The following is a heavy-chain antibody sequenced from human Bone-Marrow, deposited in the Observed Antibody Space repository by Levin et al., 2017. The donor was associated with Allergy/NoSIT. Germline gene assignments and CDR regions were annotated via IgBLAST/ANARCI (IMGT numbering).Heavy chain of an antibody. D-gene: IGHD4-17*01. V-gene: IGHV3-9*01. CDR3: VNVLSSVTTGYLVS. CDR2: ISWNSDII. CDR1: GFTFDDYG. Sequence: SLKISCAASGFTFDDYGLHWVRQAPGKGPEWGSGISWNSDIIEYADSVKGRFTISRDSDGKSVYVQRKSLRPDDTAIYYSVNVLSSVTTGYLVSWGQGTLVTVSS. J-gene: IGHJ4*02.